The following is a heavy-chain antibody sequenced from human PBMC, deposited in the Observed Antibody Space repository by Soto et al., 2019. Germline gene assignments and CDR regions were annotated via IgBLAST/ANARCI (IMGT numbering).Heavy chain of an antibody. J-gene: IGHJ4*02. V-gene: IGHV3-30*18. CDR3: AKDLGERTAFDY. CDR2: ISYDGSNK. CDR1: GFTFSSYG. Sequence: QVQLVESGGGVVQPGRSLRLSCAASGFTFSSYGMHWVRQAPGKGLEWVAVISYDGSNKYYADSVKGRFTISRDNSKNALYLQMNSRRAEDTAVYYCAKDLGERTAFDYWGQGTLVTVSS. D-gene: IGHD1-1*01.